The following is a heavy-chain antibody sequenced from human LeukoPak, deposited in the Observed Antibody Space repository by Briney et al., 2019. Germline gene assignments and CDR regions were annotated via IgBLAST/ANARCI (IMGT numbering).Heavy chain of an antibody. CDR3: ARASGSDCGGDCYPSLLDY. J-gene: IGHJ4*02. Sequence: SQTLSLTCTVSGGSISSGGYYWSWIRQHPGKGLEWIGYIYYSGSTYYNPSLKSRVTISVDTSKNQFSLKLSSVTAADTAVYYCARASGSDCGGDCYPSLLDYWGQGTLVTVSS. CDR2: IYYSGST. D-gene: IGHD2-21*02. V-gene: IGHV4-31*03. CDR1: GGSISSGGYY.